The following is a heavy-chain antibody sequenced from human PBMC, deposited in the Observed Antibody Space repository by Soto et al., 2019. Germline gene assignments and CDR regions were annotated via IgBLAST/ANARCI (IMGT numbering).Heavy chain of an antibody. CDR1: GFTFGDYA. V-gene: IGHV3-49*03. J-gene: IGHJ6*03. CDR2: IRSKAYGGTT. Sequence: EVQLVESGGGLVQPGRSLRLSCTASGFTFGDYAMSWFRQAPGKGLEWVGFIRSKAYGGTTEYAASVKGRFTISRDDSKSIAYLQMNSLKTEDTAVYYCTRDRLGVVPAASYYYYMDVWGKRTTVTVSS. CDR3: TRDRLGVVPAASYYYYMDV. D-gene: IGHD2-2*01.